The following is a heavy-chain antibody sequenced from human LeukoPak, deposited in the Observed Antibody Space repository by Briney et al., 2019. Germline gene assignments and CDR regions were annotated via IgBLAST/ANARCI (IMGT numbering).Heavy chain of an antibody. Sequence: SETLSLTCTVSGGSISSSSYYWGWIRQPPGKGLEWIGYIYYSGSTYYNPSLESRVTMSLDTSKNQISLNLSSVTAVDTAVYYCARAGPTTAVDAFDIWGLGTKVTVSS. D-gene: IGHD1-26*01. V-gene: IGHV4-39*07. CDR2: IYYSGST. CDR1: GGSISSSSYY. J-gene: IGHJ3*02. CDR3: ARAGPTTAVDAFDI.